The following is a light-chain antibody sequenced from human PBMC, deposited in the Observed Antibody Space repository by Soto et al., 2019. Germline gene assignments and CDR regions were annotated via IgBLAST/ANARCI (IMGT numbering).Light chain of an antibody. CDR1: SSDVGGYNY. Sequence: QSALTQPRSVSGSPGQSVTISCTGTSSDVGGYNYVSWYQQHSGKAPKVMIYDVNKWPSGVPDRFSGSKSGNTASLTISGLQAEDEADYYCCSYAGSNTYVFGTGTKLTVL. CDR3: CSYAGSNTYV. CDR2: DVN. J-gene: IGLJ1*01. V-gene: IGLV2-11*01.